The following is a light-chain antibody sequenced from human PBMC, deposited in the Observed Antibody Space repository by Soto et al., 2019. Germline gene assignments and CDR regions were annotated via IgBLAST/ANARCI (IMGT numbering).Light chain of an antibody. V-gene: IGKV3-15*01. J-gene: IGKJ1*01. Sequence: EIVMTQSPAILSVSPGERVTLSCRASQSVSTNLAWFQQKPGQTPRRLFNGASTRATGSPARFTGGGCGTDSTLTIISLEAEDFAALYCQQRSNWPRTFGPGTKVDIK. CDR1: QSVSTN. CDR2: GAS. CDR3: QQRSNWPRT.